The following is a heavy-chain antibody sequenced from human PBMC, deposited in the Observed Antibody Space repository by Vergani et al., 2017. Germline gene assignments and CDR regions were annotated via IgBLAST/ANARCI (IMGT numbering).Heavy chain of an antibody. CDR3: ARELVAGTKEIDY. Sequence: EVQMVESGGGLVKPGGSLRLSCVASGFTFSHYSMNWVRQAPGKGLEWVASIKQDGSEKQYVDSVKGRFTISRDNVRNLVFLEMHDLRVADTAVYYCARELVAGTKEIDYWGQGTLVTVSS. J-gene: IGHJ4*02. V-gene: IGHV3-7*01. CDR1: GFTFSHYS. D-gene: IGHD6-19*01. CDR2: IKQDGSEK.